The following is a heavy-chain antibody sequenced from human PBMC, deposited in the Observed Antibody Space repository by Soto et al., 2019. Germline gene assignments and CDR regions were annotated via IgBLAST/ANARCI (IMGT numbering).Heavy chain of an antibody. CDR1: GFTFSSYW. CDR3: ARYANCSGGSCRDWYFDL. D-gene: IGHD2-15*01. J-gene: IGHJ2*01. CDR2: IKQDGSDE. V-gene: IGHV3-7*03. Sequence: PGGSLRLSCAASGFTFSSYWMSWVRQAPGKGLEWVANIKQDGSDEYYVDSVKGRFTISRDNAKSSLYLQMNSMRAEDTAVYYCARYANCSGGSCRDWYFDLWGRGTLVTVSS.